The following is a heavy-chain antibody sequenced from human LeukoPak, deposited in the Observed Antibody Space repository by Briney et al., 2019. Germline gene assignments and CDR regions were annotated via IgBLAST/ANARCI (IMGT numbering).Heavy chain of an antibody. D-gene: IGHD5-18*01. CDR1: GFSFTDYP. CDR3: ARGRLDTAMVTAFDY. J-gene: IGHJ4*02. CDR2: ISSSSSYI. V-gene: IGHV3-21*01. Sequence: PGGSLRLSCATSGFSFTDYPMNWVRQAPGKGLEWVSSISSSSSYIYYADSVKGRFTISRDNAKNSPYLQMNSLRAEDTAVYYCARGRLDTAMVTAFDYWGQGTLVTVSS.